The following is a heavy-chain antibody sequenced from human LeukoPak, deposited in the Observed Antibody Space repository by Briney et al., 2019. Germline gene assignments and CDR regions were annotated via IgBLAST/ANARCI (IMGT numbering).Heavy chain of an antibody. D-gene: IGHD3-3*01. J-gene: IGHJ6*03. CDR1: GFTFDDYC. V-gene: IGHV3-43*01. Sequence: GGSLRLSCAASGFTFDDYCMHWVRQAPGKGLEWVSLISWDGGTTYYADSVKGRFTISRDNSENSLHLQMNSLRTEDTALYYCAMGGGRSLEWLPYYYYYMDVWGKGTTVTVSS. CDR3: AMGGGRSLEWLPYYYYYMDV. CDR2: ISWDGGTT.